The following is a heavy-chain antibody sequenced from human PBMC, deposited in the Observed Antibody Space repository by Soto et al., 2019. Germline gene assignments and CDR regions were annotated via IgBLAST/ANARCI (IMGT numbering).Heavy chain of an antibody. J-gene: IGHJ6*02. CDR3: ARDTVTISSSWSKTYYYYGMDV. CDR1: GYTFTRYG. Sequence: ASVKVSCKASGYTFTRYGISWVRQAPGQGLEWMGWISAYNGNTNYAQKLQGRVTMTTDTSTSTAYMELRSLRSDDTAVYYCARDTVTISSSWSKTYYYYGMDVWGQGTTVTVSS. D-gene: IGHD6-13*01. V-gene: IGHV1-18*04. CDR2: ISAYNGNT.